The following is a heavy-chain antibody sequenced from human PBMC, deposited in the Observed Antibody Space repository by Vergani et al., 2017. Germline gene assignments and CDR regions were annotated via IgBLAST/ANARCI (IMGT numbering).Heavy chain of an antibody. CDR1: GFTFSSYA. V-gene: IGHV3-23*01. CDR2: ISGSGGST. D-gene: IGHD3-3*01. Sequence: EVQLLESGGGLVQPGGSLRLSCAASGFTFSSYAMSWVRQAPGKGLEWVSAISGSGGSTYYADSVKGLFTISRDNSKNTLYLQMNSLRAEDTAVYYCAKVXYDFWSGYSQEFDYWGQGTLVTVSS. CDR3: AKVXYDFWSGYSQEFDY. J-gene: IGHJ4*02.